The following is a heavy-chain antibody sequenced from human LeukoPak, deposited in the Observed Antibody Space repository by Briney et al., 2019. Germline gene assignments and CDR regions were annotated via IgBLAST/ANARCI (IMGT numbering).Heavy chain of an antibody. D-gene: IGHD3-3*02. Sequence: GGSLRLSCAASGFTFSSCWMSWVRQAPGKGLEWVANIKQDGSEKYYVDSVKGRFTISRDNAKSSLYLQMNSLRAEDTAVYYCARVGFSDAFDIWGQGTMVTVSS. CDR1: GFTFSSCW. CDR2: IKQDGSEK. CDR3: ARVGFSDAFDI. V-gene: IGHV3-7*01. J-gene: IGHJ3*02.